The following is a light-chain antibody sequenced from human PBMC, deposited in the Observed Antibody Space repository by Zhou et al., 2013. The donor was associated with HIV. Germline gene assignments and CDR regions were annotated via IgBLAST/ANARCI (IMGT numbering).Light chain of an antibody. Sequence: DIQMTQSPSSLSASVGDRVTITCRASRTMSTYLHWYQQRPGRAPTLLIYDASILQSGVPSRFSGSGSGTDFTLTITNLQPEDFATYYCQQSHSSPQTFGQGTKVEIK. J-gene: IGKJ1*01. CDR3: QQSHSSPQT. V-gene: IGKV1-39*01. CDR2: DAS. CDR1: RTMSTY.